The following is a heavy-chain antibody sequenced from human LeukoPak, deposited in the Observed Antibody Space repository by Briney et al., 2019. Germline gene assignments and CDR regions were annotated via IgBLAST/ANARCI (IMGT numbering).Heavy chain of an antibody. Sequence: PSETLSLTCTVSGGSISSGSYYWSWIRQPAGKGLEWIGRIYTSGSTNYNPSLKSRVTISVDTSKNQFSLKLSSVTAADTAVYYCARGLMSNYDFWSGYPYFDYWGQGTLVTVSS. V-gene: IGHV4-61*02. CDR1: GGSISSGSYY. J-gene: IGHJ4*02. CDR3: ARGLMSNYDFWSGYPYFDY. D-gene: IGHD3-3*01. CDR2: IYTSGST.